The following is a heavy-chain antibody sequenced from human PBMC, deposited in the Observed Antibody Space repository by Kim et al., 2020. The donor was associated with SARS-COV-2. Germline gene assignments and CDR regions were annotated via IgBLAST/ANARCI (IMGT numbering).Heavy chain of an antibody. J-gene: IGHJ6*02. CDR1: GYNLIEVS. CDR3: ATSPAVAGPKRGGKDYYYYGMDV. V-gene: IGHV1-24*01. CDR2: FDPEDAET. D-gene: IGHD6-19*01. Sequence: ASVKVSCKVSGYNLIEVSMHWVRQAPGKGLEWMGGFDPEDAETIYAQKFQGRVTMTEDTSTDTAYMELSSLRSEDMAVYYCATSPAVAGPKRGGKDYYYYGMDVWGQGTTVTVSS.